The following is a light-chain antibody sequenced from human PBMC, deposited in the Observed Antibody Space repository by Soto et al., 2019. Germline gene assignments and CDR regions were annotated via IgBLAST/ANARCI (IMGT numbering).Light chain of an antibody. CDR1: QSISNN. Sequence: EIMMTQSPATLSVSPGERATLSCWSSQSISNNLAWYQHKRGQAPRLLFYGASTRTTGVPARFSGSGSGTGFTLTISSLQSEDLAIYYCQQYNNWPFTFGQGTKLEIK. J-gene: IGKJ2*01. CDR2: GAS. V-gene: IGKV3-15*01. CDR3: QQYNNWPFT.